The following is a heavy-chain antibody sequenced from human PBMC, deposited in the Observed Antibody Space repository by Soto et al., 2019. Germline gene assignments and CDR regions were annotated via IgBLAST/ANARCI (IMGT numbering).Heavy chain of an antibody. J-gene: IGHJ3*02. Sequence: SVKVSCQASGGTFSSYAISWVRQAPGQGLEWMGGIIPIFGTANYAQKFQGRVTITADESTSTAYMELSSLRSEDTAVYYCARIHSSGWYDAFDIWGQGTMVTVSS. V-gene: IGHV1-69*13. CDR1: GGTFSSYA. CDR3: ARIHSSGWYDAFDI. CDR2: IIPIFGTA. D-gene: IGHD6-19*01.